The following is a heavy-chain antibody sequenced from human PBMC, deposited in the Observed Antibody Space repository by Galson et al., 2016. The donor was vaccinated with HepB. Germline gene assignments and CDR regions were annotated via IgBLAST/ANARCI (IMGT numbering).Heavy chain of an antibody. CDR1: GFTFSRYP. CDR2: ISGSGGRT. V-gene: IGHV3-23*01. CDR3: AKSTRTEVPRTLDYYYYYGLDV. D-gene: IGHD1-1*01. J-gene: IGHJ6*02. Sequence: SLRLSCAASGFTFSRYPMSWVRQAPGKGLEGVSSISGSGGRTFYADSVKGRFTISRDNSKKTLYLQMNSLRADDTAVYYCAKSTRTEVPRTLDYYYYYGLDVWGQGTTVTVSS.